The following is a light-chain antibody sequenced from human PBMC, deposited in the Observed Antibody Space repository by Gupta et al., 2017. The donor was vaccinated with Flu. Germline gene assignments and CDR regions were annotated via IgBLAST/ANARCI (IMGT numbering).Light chain of an antibody. Sequence: SSQLTQDPAVSVALGQTVRPPCQGDSLRNYYASWYQQKTGQAPILVFYVRNSRPSGIPDRFSGSTSGNTASLTLTGAQAEDEGDFYCNSRDSTGNFNAFGGGTKLTVL. CDR1: SLRNYY. CDR3: NSRDSTGNFNA. J-gene: IGLJ3*02. V-gene: IGLV3-19*01. CDR2: VRN.